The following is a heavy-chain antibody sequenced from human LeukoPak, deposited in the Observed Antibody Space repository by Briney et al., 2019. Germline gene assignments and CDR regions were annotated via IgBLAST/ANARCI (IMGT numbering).Heavy chain of an antibody. CDR2: ISGSGGST. D-gene: IGHD6-13*01. Sequence: GGSLRLSCAASGFTFSSYAMSWVRQAPGKGLEWVSAISGSGGSTYYADSVKGRFTISRDNSKNTLYLQMNSLRAEDTAVYYCAKDHRSSSFGVYYFDYWGQGTLVTVSX. V-gene: IGHV3-23*01. CDR1: GFTFSSYA. J-gene: IGHJ4*02. CDR3: AKDHRSSSFGVYYFDY.